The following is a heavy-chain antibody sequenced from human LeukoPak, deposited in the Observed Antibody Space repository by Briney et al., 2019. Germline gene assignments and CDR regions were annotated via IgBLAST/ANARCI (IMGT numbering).Heavy chain of an antibody. V-gene: IGHV4-61*02. J-gene: IGHJ5*02. D-gene: IGHD1-26*01. Sequence: SSQTLSLACSVSGDSISSGIYSWSWIRQPAWKGLEWIGLILLNGNSNHNPSLKSRVSLSIDTSRNEFSLKVTSVTAADSGIYYCAREGGGYYANWFDPWGQGTRVTVSS. CDR2: ILLNGNS. CDR1: GDSISSGIYS. CDR3: AREGGGYYANWFDP.